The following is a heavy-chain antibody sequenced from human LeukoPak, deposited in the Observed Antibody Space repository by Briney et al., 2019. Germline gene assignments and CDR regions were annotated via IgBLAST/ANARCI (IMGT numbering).Heavy chain of an antibody. CDR3: AREDITMVRGVKSRYMDV. Sequence: SSETLSLTCTVSGGSISSSSYYWGWIRQPPGKGLEWIGSIYYSGSTYYNPSLKSRVTISVDTSKNQFSLKLSSVTAAGTAVYYCAREDITMVRGVKSRYMDVWGKGTTVTVSS. V-gene: IGHV4-39*07. CDR2: IYYSGST. D-gene: IGHD3-10*01. CDR1: GGSISSSSYY. J-gene: IGHJ6*03.